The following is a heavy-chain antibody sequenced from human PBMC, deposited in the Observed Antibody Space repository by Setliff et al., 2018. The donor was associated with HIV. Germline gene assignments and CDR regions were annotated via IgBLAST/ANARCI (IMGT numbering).Heavy chain of an antibody. V-gene: IGHV2-70*11. D-gene: IGHD2-2*01. Sequence: SGFSLTTSGMGIYWIRQPPGKALEWLARIAWTDAKNYNTSLKTRLTVSWDTSKNQVVLTMANMDPVDTGTYYCARIYGLSPPVWGQGMQVTVS. CDR1: GFSLTTSGMG. CDR2: IAWTDAK. J-gene: IGHJ4*02. CDR3: ARIYGLSPPV.